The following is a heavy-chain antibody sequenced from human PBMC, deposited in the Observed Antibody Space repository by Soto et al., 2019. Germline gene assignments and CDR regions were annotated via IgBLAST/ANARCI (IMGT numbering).Heavy chain of an antibody. J-gene: IGHJ3*02. CDR3: ARGVECITMIVVVIASPLDAFDI. D-gene: IGHD3-22*01. V-gene: IGHV1-46*01. CDR1: GYTFTSYY. Sequence: ASVKVSCKASGYTFTSYYMHWVRQAPGQGLERMGIINPSGGSTSYAQKFQGRVTMTRDTSTSTVYIELSSLRSEDTAVYYCARGVECITMIVVVIASPLDAFDIWGQGTMVTVSS. CDR2: INPSGGST.